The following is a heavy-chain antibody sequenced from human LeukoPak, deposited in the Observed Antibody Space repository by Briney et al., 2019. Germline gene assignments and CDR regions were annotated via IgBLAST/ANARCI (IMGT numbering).Heavy chain of an antibody. CDR3: ARGATTTYYYGSGSYDFDY. D-gene: IGHD3-10*01. J-gene: IGHJ4*02. CDR1: GYTFTGYY. Sequence: GASVTVSCKASGYTFTGYYMQWVRQAPGQGLEWMGWISAYNGNTNYAQKLQGRVTMTTDTSTSTAYMELRSLRSDDTAVYYCARGATTTYYYGSGSYDFDYWGQGTLVTVSS. V-gene: IGHV1-18*04. CDR2: ISAYNGNT.